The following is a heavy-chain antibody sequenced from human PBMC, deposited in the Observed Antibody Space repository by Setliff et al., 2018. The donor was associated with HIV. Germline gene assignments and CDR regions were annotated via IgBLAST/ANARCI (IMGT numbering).Heavy chain of an antibody. J-gene: IGHJ4*02. CDR1: GLTFSNYW. CDR3: ARGPQYNFWGGYLGL. V-gene: IGHV3-74*01. CDR2: IDSDGSDA. D-gene: IGHD3-3*01. Sequence: QPGESLKISCAASGLTFSNYWMHWVRQAPGKGLEWVSRIDSDGSDANYADSVRGRFTISRDNAKNTVYLQLTSLRAEDTAVYYCARGPQYNFWGGYLGLWGQGTLVTVSS.